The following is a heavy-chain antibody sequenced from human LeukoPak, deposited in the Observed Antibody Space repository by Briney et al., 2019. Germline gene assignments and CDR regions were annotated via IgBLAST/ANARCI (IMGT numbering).Heavy chain of an antibody. J-gene: IGHJ4*02. CDR1: GFTVSSVY. D-gene: IGHD3-10*01. CDR3: ARDAYRYENDGFFDN. Sequence: GGSLRLSCAASGFTVSSVYMAWVRQAPGKGLDWVSIIYSGGNTYYADSVKGRFTISRDNSKNILYLQMNNLRAEDTAVYYCARDAYRYENDGFFDNWGQGTLVTVSS. V-gene: IGHV3-53*01. CDR2: IYSGGNT.